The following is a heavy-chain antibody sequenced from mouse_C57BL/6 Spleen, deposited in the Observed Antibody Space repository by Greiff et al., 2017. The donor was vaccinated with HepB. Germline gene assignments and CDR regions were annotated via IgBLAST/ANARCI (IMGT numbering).Heavy chain of an antibody. CDR2: ISSGGSYT. CDR3: ARSYYDYDVAWFAY. V-gene: IGHV5-6*01. J-gene: IGHJ3*01. Sequence: EVQGVESGGDLLKPGGSLKLSCQASGSTFSSYGMSWFRRLPDKRLEWVATISSGGSYTYYPDSVKGRFTISRDNAKNTLYLQMSSLKSEDTAMYYCARSYYDYDVAWFAYWGQGTLVTVSA. CDR1: GSTFSSYG. D-gene: IGHD2-4*01.